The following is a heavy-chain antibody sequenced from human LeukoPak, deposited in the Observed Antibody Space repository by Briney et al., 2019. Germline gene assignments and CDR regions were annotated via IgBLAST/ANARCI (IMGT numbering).Heavy chain of an antibody. CDR1: GGSISSGGYY. D-gene: IGHD2-2*01. J-gene: IGHJ4*02. V-gene: IGHV4-31*03. CDR2: IYYSGST. CDR3: ARDTKYYFDY. Sequence: SQTLSLTCTASGGSISSGGYYWSWIRQHPGKGLEWIGYIYYSGSTYYNPSLKSRVTISVDTSKNQFSLKLSSVTAADTAVYYCARDTKYYFDYWGQGTLVTVSS.